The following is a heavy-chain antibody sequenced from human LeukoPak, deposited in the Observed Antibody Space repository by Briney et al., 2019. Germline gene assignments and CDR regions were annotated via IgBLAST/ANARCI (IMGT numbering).Heavy chain of an antibody. V-gene: IGHV4-59*01. CDR1: GGSISSYY. D-gene: IGHD3-22*01. Sequence: PSETLSLTCTVSGGSISSYYWSWIRQPPGKGLEWIGYIYYSGSTNYNPSLKSRVTISVDTSKNQFSLKLSSVTAEDTAVYYCAKAPASKHYDSSGYLRHWGQGTLVTVSS. J-gene: IGHJ4*02. CDR2: IYYSGST. CDR3: AKAPASKHYDSSGYLRH.